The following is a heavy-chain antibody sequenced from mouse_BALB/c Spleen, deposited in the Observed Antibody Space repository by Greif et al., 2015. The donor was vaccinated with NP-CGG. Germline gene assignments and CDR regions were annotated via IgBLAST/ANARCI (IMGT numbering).Heavy chain of an antibody. CDR2: TNSNGGST. CDR1: GFTFSSYY. D-gene: IGHD2-2*01. Sequence: EVQGVESGGGLVELGGSLKLSCAASGFTFSSYYMSWVRQTPEKRLELVAATNSNGGSTYYPDTVKGRFTISRDNAKNTLYLQMSSLRSEDTALYYCARGGLRGAMDYWGHGTSVTVSS. CDR3: ARGGLRGAMDY. J-gene: IGHJ4*01. V-gene: IGHV5-6-2*01.